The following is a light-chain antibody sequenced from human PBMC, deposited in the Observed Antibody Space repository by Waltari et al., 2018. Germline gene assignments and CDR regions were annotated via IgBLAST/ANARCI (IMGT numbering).Light chain of an antibody. CDR3: QSYDSSLSAVV. CDR1: SSNVGAGYA. Sequence: QSVLTQAPSVSGAPGQRVTISCTGSSSNVGAGYAVHWHQQLPGTAPKLLIYGNTNRPSGVPDRCSGSKSGTSASLAIAGLQAEDEADYYCQSYDSSLSAVVFGGGTKLTVL. J-gene: IGLJ2*01. V-gene: IGLV1-40*01. CDR2: GNT.